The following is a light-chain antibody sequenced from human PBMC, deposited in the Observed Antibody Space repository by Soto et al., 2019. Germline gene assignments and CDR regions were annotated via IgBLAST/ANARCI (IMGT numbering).Light chain of an antibody. J-gene: IGKJ1*01. CDR2: EGS. Sequence: EIVLTQSPDTLSLSPGDRATLSCRASQSINNYLAWYQQKPGQAPRLLIYEGSNRATGIPARFSGSGSGTDFTLTISSLEPEDFAVYYCQQYGRSTWTFGQGTKVDIK. V-gene: IGKV3-11*01. CDR3: QQYGRSTWT. CDR1: QSINNY.